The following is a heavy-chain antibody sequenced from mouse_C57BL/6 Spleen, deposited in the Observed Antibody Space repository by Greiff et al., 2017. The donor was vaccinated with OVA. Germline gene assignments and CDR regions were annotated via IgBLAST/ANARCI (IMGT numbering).Heavy chain of an antibody. Sequence: QVHVKQPGAELVKPGASVKVSCKASGYTFTSYWMHWVKQRPGQGLEWIGRIHPSDSDTNYNQKFKGKATLTVDKSSSTAYMQLSSLTSEDSAVYYCAIYGYEFAYWGQGTLVTVSA. D-gene: IGHD1-1*01. CDR3: AIYGYEFAY. CDR1: GYTFTSYW. CDR2: IHPSDSDT. V-gene: IGHV1-74*01. J-gene: IGHJ3*01.